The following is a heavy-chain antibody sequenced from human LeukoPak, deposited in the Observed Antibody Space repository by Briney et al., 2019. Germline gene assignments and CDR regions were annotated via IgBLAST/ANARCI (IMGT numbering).Heavy chain of an antibody. CDR2: ISYDGSNK. J-gene: IGHJ4*02. Sequence: LSLTCTVSGYSISSGYYWGWVRQAPGKGLEWVAVISYDGSNKYYADSVKGRFTISRDNSKNTLYLQMNSLRAEDTAVYYCARDRYYYDSSGYSEVDYWGQGTLVTVSS. V-gene: IGHV3-30*03. CDR1: GYSISSGY. D-gene: IGHD3-22*01. CDR3: ARDRYYYDSSGYSEVDY.